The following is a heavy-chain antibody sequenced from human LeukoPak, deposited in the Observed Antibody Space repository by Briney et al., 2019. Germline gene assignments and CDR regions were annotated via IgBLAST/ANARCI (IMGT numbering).Heavy chain of an antibody. Sequence: PGGSLRLSCAASGFTFSSYSVNWVRQAPGKGLEWVSYISSSSTIYYADSVKGRFTISRDNAKNSLYLQMNSLRDEDTAVYYCARADDFWSGYPYYYGMDVWGQGTTVTVSS. CDR1: GFTFSSYS. D-gene: IGHD3-3*01. V-gene: IGHV3-48*02. J-gene: IGHJ6*02. CDR3: ARADDFWSGYPYYYGMDV. CDR2: ISSSSTI.